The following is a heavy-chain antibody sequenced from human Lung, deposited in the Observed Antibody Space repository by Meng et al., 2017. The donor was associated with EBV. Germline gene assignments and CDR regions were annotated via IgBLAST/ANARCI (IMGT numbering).Heavy chain of an antibody. CDR2: IGPSGSAK. CDR3: ARAVGLDN. Sequence: VLLGEGGGGLVRPGGSLRLSCAASGFTFTNYHMTWVRQTPGKGLEWVSYIGPSGSAKFYADSVKGRFTISRDDAENSLYLQMNSLRVEDTAIYYCARAVGLDNWGQGTLVTVSS. V-gene: IGHV3-11*01. CDR1: GFTFTNYH. J-gene: IGHJ4*02.